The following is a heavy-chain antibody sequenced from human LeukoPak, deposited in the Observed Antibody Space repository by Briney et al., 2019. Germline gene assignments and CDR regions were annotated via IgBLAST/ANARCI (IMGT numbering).Heavy chain of an antibody. J-gene: IGHJ3*02. CDR3: AKLATLGLLGAFDI. CDR2: FSGSAGSA. Sequence: HPGRSRRLSCAASGFTVSSYSMSWVRQAPGKVREWVAAFSGSAGSAHYADSVKGRFTISRDNSKNTLYLQMNSLRAEDTALYYCAKLATLGLLGAFDIWGQGTMVTVSS. V-gene: IGHV3-23*01. D-gene: IGHD5-24*01. CDR1: GFTVSSYS.